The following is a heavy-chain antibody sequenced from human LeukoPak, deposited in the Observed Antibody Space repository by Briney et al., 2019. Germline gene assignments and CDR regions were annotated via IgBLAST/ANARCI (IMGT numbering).Heavy chain of an antibody. D-gene: IGHD5-24*01. CDR1: GGSFSGYY. CDR3: ARGRGMLATTNY. J-gene: IGHJ4*02. V-gene: IGHV4-34*01. Sequence: PSETLSLTCAVYGGSFSGYYWSWIRQPPGKGLEWIGEINHSGSTNYNPSLKSRVTISVDTSKNQFSLKLSSVTAADTAVYYCARGRGMLATTNYWGQGTLVTVSS. CDR2: INHSGST.